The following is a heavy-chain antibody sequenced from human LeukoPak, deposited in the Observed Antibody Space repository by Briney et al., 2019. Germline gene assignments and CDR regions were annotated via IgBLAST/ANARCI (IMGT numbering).Heavy chain of an antibody. Sequence: GASVTVSCKSSVYTFTGYYIHWVRQAPGQGLEWMGWIYPYSGDTNYAQNFQCRVTMTRDTSISTAYMELSSLKSDDTAVYYCARPSYYFGSGSYYNPLDYWGQGTLVTVSS. CDR1: VYTFTGYY. J-gene: IGHJ4*02. CDR2: IYPYSGDT. D-gene: IGHD3-10*01. V-gene: IGHV1-2*02. CDR3: ARPSYYFGSGSYYNPLDY.